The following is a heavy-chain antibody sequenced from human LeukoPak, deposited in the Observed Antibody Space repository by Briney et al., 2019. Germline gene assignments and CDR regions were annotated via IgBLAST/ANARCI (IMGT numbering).Heavy chain of an antibody. CDR1: GDSVSSNSAA. Sequence: SQTLSLTCAISGDSVSSNSAAWNWIKQSPSRGLEWLGRTYYRSKWYNDYAVSVKSRITINPDTSKNQFSLQLNSVTPEDTAVYYCARDGDPIVGASFDYWGQGTLVTVSS. V-gene: IGHV6-1*01. CDR3: ARDGDPIVGASFDY. J-gene: IGHJ4*02. D-gene: IGHD1-26*01. CDR2: TYYRSKWYN.